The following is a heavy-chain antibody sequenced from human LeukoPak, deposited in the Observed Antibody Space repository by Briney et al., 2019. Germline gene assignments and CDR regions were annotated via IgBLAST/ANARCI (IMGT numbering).Heavy chain of an antibody. D-gene: IGHD6-19*01. CDR1: GFTFSSYA. Sequence: GGSLRLSCAASGFTFSSYAMSWVRQAPGKGVEWVSAISGRGGSTYYADSVKGGFTIYRDNSKNTVYLQMNSLRAEDTAVYYCAKDLYDLTGYSSGHDYFDYWGQGTLVTVSS. CDR2: ISGRGGST. V-gene: IGHV3-23*01. CDR3: AKDLYDLTGYSSGHDYFDY. J-gene: IGHJ4*02.